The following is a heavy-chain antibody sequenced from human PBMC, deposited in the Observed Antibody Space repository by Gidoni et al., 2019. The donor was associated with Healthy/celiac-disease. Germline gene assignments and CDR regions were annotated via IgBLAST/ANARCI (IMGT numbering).Heavy chain of an antibody. D-gene: IGHD3-3*01. CDR3: ARGEETIFGVVFGRFDP. CDR1: GFTVRRYG. V-gene: IGHV3-33*01. J-gene: IGHJ5*02. CDR2: IWYDGSNK. Sequence: QVQLVESGGGVVQPGRSLRLSCAASGFTVRRYGMHWVRQAPGKGLEWVAVIWYDGSNKYYADSVKGRFTISRDNSKNTLYLQMNSLRAEDTAVYYCARGEETIFGVVFGRFDPWGQGTLVTVSS.